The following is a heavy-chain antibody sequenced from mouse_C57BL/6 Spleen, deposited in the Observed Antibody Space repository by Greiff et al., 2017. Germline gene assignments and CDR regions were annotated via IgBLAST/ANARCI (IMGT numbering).Heavy chain of an antibody. CDR1: GFTFSSYA. CDR2: ISDGGSYT. Sequence: EVKLMESGGGLVKPGGSLKLSCAASGFTFSSYAMSWVRQTPEKRLEWVATISDGGSYTYYPDNVKGRFTITRDNATNNLYLQMSHLKAEATALDCCARDWGLRGSLAYWGQGTLVTVSA. D-gene: IGHD6-1*01. CDR3: ARDWGLRGSLAY. J-gene: IGHJ3*01. V-gene: IGHV5-4*01.